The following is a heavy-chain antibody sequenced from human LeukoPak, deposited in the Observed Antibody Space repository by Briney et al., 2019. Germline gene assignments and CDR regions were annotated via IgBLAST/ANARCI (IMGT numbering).Heavy chain of an antibody. V-gene: IGHV3-74*01. CDR1: GFTFSSYW. D-gene: IGHD6-6*01. J-gene: IGHJ4*02. Sequence: PGGSLRLSCAASGFTFSSYWMHWVRHAPGKGLVWVSRINSDGSSTSYADSVKGRFTISRDNAKNTLYLQMNSLRAEDTAVYYCARAGQLVRGGYYFDYWGQGTLVTVSS. CDR2: INSDGSST. CDR3: ARAGQLVRGGYYFDY.